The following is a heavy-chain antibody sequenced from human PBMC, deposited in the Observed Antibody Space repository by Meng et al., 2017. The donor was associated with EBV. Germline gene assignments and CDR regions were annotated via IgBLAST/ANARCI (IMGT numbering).Heavy chain of an antibody. CDR1: GGPFRYYA. CDR3: ASESGRGYTPDY. D-gene: IGHD3-10*01. V-gene: IGHV1-69*01. J-gene: IGHJ4*02. CDR2: FLPRLGAP. Sequence: LLQSAAEVKKPGSSVKVSCTTSGGPFRYYAISWVRQAPGQGLEWLGGFLPRLGAPNYAQKFHGRVKITADESTSTHYMDLSSLRSEDTAIYYCASESGRGYTPDYWGQGTLVTVSS.